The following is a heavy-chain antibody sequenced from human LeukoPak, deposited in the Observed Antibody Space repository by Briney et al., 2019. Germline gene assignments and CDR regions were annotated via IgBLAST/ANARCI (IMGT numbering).Heavy chain of an antibody. V-gene: IGHV1-2*02. CDR3: ARDPSSSWYHYFDY. J-gene: IGHJ4*02. CDR2: INPNSGGT. D-gene: IGHD6-13*01. CDR1: GYTFTDYY. Sequence: ASVKVSCKASGYTFTDYYMHWVRQAPGQGLEWMGWINPNSGGTNYAQKFQGRVTMTRDTSISTAYMELSRLRSDDTAVYYCARDPSSSWYHYFDYWGQGTLVTVSS.